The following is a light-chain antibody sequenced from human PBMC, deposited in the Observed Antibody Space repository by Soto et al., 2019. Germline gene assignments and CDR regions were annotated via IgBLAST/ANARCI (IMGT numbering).Light chain of an antibody. Sequence: EVVLTQSPGTLSLSPGEGATLSCRASQIVTGNYLAWYQQKPGQAPRLLIYGASTRATGIPARFSGSGSGTEFTLTISSLQSEDSAVYYCQQYNSWLWTFGQGTKVE. CDR1: QIVTGN. CDR3: QQYNSWLWT. V-gene: IGKV3-15*01. J-gene: IGKJ1*01. CDR2: GAS.